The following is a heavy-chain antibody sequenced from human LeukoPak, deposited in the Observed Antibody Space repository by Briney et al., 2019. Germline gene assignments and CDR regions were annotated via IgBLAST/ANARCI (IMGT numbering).Heavy chain of an antibody. J-gene: IGHJ1*01. CDR3: ASGSPTYYDFWSGYYNAEYFQH. Sequence: PGGSLRLSCAASGFTFSNYVMSWVRQAPGKGLEWVSSISGSGYSTYYADSVKGRFTISRDNSKNTLYLQMNSLRAEDTAVYYCASGSPTYYDFWSGYYNAEYFQHWGQGTLATVSS. CDR1: GFTFSNYV. D-gene: IGHD3-3*01. V-gene: IGHV3-23*01. CDR2: ISGSGYST.